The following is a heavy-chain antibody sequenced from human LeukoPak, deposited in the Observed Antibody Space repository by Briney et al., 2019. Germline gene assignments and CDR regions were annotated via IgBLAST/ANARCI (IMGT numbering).Heavy chain of an antibody. CDR2: ISYDGSNK. J-gene: IGHJ4*02. V-gene: IGHV3-30*03. CDR3: ARESVVGATISFDY. Sequence: PGGSLRLSCAVSGFNLSSYGMHWVRQAPGKGLEWVAVISYDGSNKYYADSVKGRFTISRDNSKNTLYLQMNSLRAEDTAVYYCARESVVGATISFDYWGQGTLVTVSS. CDR1: GFNLSSYG. D-gene: IGHD1-26*01.